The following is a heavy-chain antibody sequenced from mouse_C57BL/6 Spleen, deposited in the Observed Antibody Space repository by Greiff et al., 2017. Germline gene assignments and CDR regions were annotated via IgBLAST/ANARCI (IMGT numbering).Heavy chain of an antibody. D-gene: IGHD2-3*01. Sequence: VQLQQPGAELVKPGASVKMSCKASGYTFTSYWITWVKQRPGQGLEWIGDIYPGSGSTNYNEKVKSKATLTVDKASSTVYMQLSSLTSEDSAVYFCAREEGYDGYYDWYFDVWGTGTTVTVSS. CDR1: GYTFTSYW. CDR3: AREEGYDGYYDWYFDV. CDR2: IYPGSGST. V-gene: IGHV1-55*01. J-gene: IGHJ1*03.